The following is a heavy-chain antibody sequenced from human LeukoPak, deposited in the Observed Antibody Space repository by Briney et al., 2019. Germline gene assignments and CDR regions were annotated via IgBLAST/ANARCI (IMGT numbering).Heavy chain of an antibody. CDR1: GFTFSDYY. V-gene: IGHV3-11*01. J-gene: IGHJ5*02. Sequence: PGGSLRLSCAASGFTFSDYYMSWIRQAPGKGLEWVSYISSSGSTIYYADSVKGRFTISRDNSKNTLYLQMNSLRAEDTAVYYCARFVVVVAAFDPWGQGTLVTVSS. D-gene: IGHD2-15*01. CDR2: ISSSGSTI. CDR3: ARFVVVVAAFDP.